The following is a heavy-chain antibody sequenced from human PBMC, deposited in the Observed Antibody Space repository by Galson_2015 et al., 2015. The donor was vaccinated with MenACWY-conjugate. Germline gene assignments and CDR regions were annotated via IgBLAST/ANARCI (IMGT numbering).Heavy chain of an antibody. CDR3: ARVSLAGVAGHFDY. Sequence: SLRLSCAASGFAVSNYYMGWVRQAPGKGLEWVSIIYTSGIIYDADSVRGLFTISRDNRKNTLYLQMNSLRAEDTALYYCARVSLAGVAGHFDYWGQGALVTVSS. J-gene: IGHJ4*02. V-gene: IGHV3-66*02. CDR1: GFAVSNYY. D-gene: IGHD6-19*01. CDR2: IYTSGII.